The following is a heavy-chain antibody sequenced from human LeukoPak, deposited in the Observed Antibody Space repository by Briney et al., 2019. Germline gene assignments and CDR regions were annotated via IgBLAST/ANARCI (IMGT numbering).Heavy chain of an antibody. J-gene: IGHJ4*02. CDR1: GFTFNNYW. CDR3: ARDGGLGSSWYHQPQDFDY. CDR2: IKQDGSDK. V-gene: IGHV3-7*01. Sequence: GGSLRLSCAASGFTFNNYWMSWVRQAPGKGLEWVANIKQDGSDKYYVDSVKGRFTISRDNAKNSLYLQMNSLRAEDTAVYYCARDGGLGSSWYHQPQDFDYWGQGTLVTVSS. D-gene: IGHD6-13*01.